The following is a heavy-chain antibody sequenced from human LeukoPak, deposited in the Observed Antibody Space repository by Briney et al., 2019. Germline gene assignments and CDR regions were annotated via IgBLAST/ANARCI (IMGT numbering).Heavy chain of an antibody. CDR2: IYYSGST. CDR1: GGSISSSY. J-gene: IGHJ6*03. V-gene: IGHV4-59*01. CDR3: ARILYYYYMDV. Sequence: SETLSLTCTVSGGSISSSYWSWIRQPPGKGLEWIGYIYYSGSTNYNPSLKSRVTISVDTSKNQFSLKLSSVTAADTAVYYCARILYYYYMDVWGKGTTVTASS.